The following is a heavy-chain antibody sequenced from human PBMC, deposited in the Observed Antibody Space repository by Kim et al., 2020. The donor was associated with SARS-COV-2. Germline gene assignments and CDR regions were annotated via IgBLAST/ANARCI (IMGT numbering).Heavy chain of an antibody. CDR3: ARDLKRGDYDFYGMDV. CDR1: GFTFSRYW. Sequence: GGSLRLSCAASGFTFSRYWMHWVRQAPGKGLVWVSRITSDGSSTTYADSVKGRFTISRDNAKNMLYLQMSSLRAEDTAVYYCARDLKRGDYDFYGMDVWGQGTTGTVSS. CDR2: ITSDGSST. J-gene: IGHJ6*02. D-gene: IGHD3-3*01. V-gene: IGHV3-74*01.